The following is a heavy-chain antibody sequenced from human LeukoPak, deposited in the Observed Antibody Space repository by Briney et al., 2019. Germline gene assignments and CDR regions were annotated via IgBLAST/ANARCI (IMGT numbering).Heavy chain of an antibody. CDR1: GFTFSNAW. CDR3: TTGSALMPLWLGELWVFDY. Sequence: PGGSLRLSCAASGFTFSNAWMSWVRQAPGKGLEWVGRIKSKTDGGTTDYAAPVKGRFTISRDDSKNTLYLQMNSLKTEDTAVYYCTTGSALMPLWLGELWVFDYWGQGTLVTVSS. D-gene: IGHD3-10*01. V-gene: IGHV3-15*01. J-gene: IGHJ4*02. CDR2: IKSKTDGGTT.